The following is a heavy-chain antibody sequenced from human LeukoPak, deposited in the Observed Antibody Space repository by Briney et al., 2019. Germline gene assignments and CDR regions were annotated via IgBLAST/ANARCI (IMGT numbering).Heavy chain of an antibody. Sequence: SETLSLTCTVSGGSISSSSYYWGWIRQPPGKGLEWIGSIYYSGSTYYNPSLKSRVTISVDTSKNQFSLKLSSVTAADTAVYYCARHRRYAKGFDYWGQGTLVTVSS. CDR1: GGSISSSSYY. CDR3: ARHRRYAKGFDY. V-gene: IGHV4-39*07. CDR2: IYYSGST. J-gene: IGHJ4*02. D-gene: IGHD1-1*01.